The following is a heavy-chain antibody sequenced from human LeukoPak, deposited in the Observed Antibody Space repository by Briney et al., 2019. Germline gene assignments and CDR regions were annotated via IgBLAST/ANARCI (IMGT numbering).Heavy chain of an antibody. J-gene: IGHJ4*02. V-gene: IGHV1-18*01. CDR3: ARKILAVHSYNY. CDR2: INTDTGST. CDR1: GYTFSTYG. D-gene: IGHD2-8*02. Sequence: ASVKVSCKASGYTFSTYGISWVRQAPGQGPEWMGWINTDTGSTYYAQKFQGRVTLTRGTSTSTAYMELRSLTSDDTAIYYCARKILAVHSYNYWGQGTLVTVSS.